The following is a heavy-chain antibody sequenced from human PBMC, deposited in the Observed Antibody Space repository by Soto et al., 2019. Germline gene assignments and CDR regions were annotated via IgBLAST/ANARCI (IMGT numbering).Heavy chain of an antibody. V-gene: IGHV4-30-4*01. D-gene: IGHD4-17*01. Sequence: QVQLQESGPGLVKASQTLSLTCTVSGGSISSGDYNWSWIRQPPGKGLEWIGYIYYSGYTYNNPYLKSRVTRSVDTSKNQFSLKLSSVTAADTAVYYCARSGDYVPFDYWGQGTLVTVSS. CDR2: IYYSGYT. J-gene: IGHJ4*02. CDR1: GGSISSGDYN. CDR3: ARSGDYVPFDY.